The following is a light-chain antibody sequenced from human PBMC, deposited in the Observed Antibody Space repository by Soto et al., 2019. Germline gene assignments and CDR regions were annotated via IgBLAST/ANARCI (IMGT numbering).Light chain of an antibody. Sequence: EIVLTQSPGTLSLCPGERATLSCRASQSVSSSYLAWYQQKPGQAPRLLIYGAITRAIGIPARFSGSGSGTEFTLTISSLQSEDFAVYYCQQYDNWPLTFGGGTKVDIK. CDR1: QSVSSSY. V-gene: IGKV3-15*01. J-gene: IGKJ4*01. CDR2: GAI. CDR3: QQYDNWPLT.